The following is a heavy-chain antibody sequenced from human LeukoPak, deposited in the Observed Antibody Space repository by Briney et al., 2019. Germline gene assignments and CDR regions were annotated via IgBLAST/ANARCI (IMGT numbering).Heavy chain of an antibody. CDR2: IYYSGST. J-gene: IGHJ4*02. Sequence: SETLSLTCSVSGGSISSFYWSSIRQPPGKGLEWIGYIYYSGSTNYNPSVKSRVTISVDTSKNQFSLKLSSVTAADTAVYYCARGSGSFGYWGQGTLVTVSS. CDR1: GGSISSFY. V-gene: IGHV4-59*01. D-gene: IGHD3-10*01. CDR3: ARGSGSFGY.